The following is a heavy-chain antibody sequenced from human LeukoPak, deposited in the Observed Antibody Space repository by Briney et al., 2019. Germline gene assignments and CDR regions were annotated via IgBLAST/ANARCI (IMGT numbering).Heavy chain of an antibody. CDR2: IRYDGSNK. CDR1: GFTFDDYG. D-gene: IGHD4-17*01. Sequence: GGSLRLSCAASGFTFDDYGMNWVRQAPGKGLEWVAFIRYDGSNKYYADSVKGRFTISRDNSKNTLYLQMNSLRAEDTAVYYCARVGGDDYGDYGTFDYWGQGTLVTVSS. CDR3: ARVGGDDYGDYGTFDY. V-gene: IGHV3-30*02. J-gene: IGHJ4*02.